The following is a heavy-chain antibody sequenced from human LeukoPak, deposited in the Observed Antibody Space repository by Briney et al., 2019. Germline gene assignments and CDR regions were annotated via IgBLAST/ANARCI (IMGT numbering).Heavy chain of an antibody. CDR2: ISYDGSNK. Sequence: GGSLRLSCAASGFTFSSYGMHWVRQAPGKGLEWVAVISYDGSNKNYADSVKGRFTISRDNSKNTLYLQMNSLRAEDTAVYYCAKAGVTYFTMDYWGQGTLVTVSS. J-gene: IGHJ4*02. V-gene: IGHV3-30*18. CDR3: AKAGVTYFTMDY. CDR1: GFTFSSYG. D-gene: IGHD2/OR15-2a*01.